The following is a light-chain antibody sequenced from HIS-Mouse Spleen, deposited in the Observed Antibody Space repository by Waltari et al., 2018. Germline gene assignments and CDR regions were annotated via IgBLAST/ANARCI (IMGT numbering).Light chain of an antibody. J-gene: IGKJ4*01. Sequence: EIVLTQSPGTLSLSPGERATLPCRASQSVSSSYLAWYQQKPGQAPRLLIYGASRRATGIPDRFSGSGSGTDFTLTISRLEPEDFAVYYCQQYGSSPPATFGGGTKVEIK. CDR2: GAS. V-gene: IGKV3-20*01. CDR3: QQYGSSPPAT. CDR1: QSVSSSY.